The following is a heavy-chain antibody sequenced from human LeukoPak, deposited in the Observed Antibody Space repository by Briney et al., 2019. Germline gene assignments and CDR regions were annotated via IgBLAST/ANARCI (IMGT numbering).Heavy chain of an antibody. Sequence: PGGPRGLSFPPPESPFITYWLSWSARPQGRGLEGVANIKDDGSEKYYVDSVKGRFTISRDNTKNSLYLQMNSLGAEDTAVYYCARGGGSPAHWGQGTLVTVSS. V-gene: IGHV3-7*01. CDR3: ARGGGSPAH. CDR1: ESPFITYW. J-gene: IGHJ4*02. CDR2: IKDDGSEK. D-gene: IGHD2-15*01.